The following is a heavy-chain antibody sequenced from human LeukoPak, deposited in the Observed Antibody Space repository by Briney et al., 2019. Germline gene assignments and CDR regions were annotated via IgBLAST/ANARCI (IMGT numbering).Heavy chain of an antibody. CDR3: ARVRSDSSSWYASRFDY. CDR2: INPNSGGT. J-gene: IGHJ4*02. Sequence: ASVKVSCKASGYTFTGYYMRWVRQAPGQGLEWMGWINPNSGGTNYAQKFQGRVTMTRDTSISTAYMELSRLRSDDTAVYYCARVRSDSSSWYASRFDYWGQGTLVTVSS. D-gene: IGHD6-13*01. V-gene: IGHV1-2*02. CDR1: GYTFTGYY.